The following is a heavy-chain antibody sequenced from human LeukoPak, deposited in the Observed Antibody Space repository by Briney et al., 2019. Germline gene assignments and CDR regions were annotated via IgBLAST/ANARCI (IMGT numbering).Heavy chain of an antibody. CDR3: ARIITMVRGVIITGAWSDP. Sequence: SVKVSCKASGGTFSSYAISWVRQAPGQGLEWMGGIIPIFGTANYAQKFQGRVAITTDESTSTAYMELSSLRSEDTAVYYCARIITMVRGVIITGAWSDPWGQGTLVTVSS. V-gene: IGHV1-69*05. J-gene: IGHJ5*02. CDR1: GGTFSSYA. D-gene: IGHD3-10*01. CDR2: IIPIFGTA.